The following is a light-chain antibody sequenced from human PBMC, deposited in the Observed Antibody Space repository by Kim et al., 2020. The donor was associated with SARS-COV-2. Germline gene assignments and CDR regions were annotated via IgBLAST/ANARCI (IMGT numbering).Light chain of an antibody. J-gene: IGKJ1*01. CDR3: QQSYSVPPT. V-gene: IGKV4-1*01. CDR1: QSVLNSSNNKNY. CDR2: WAS. Sequence: ATINGKYSQSVLNSSNNKNYLAWYQHKPGQPPKLLIYWASSRESVVPDRFSVSGSVTDFTLSISSLQAEDVAVYYCQQSYSVPPTFGQGTKVDIK.